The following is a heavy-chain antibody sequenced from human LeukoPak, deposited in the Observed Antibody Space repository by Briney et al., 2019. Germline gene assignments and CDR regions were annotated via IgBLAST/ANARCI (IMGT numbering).Heavy chain of an antibody. CDR1: GYTFSSYW. D-gene: IGHD2-2*01. CDR2: IKQDGSEK. Sequence: GGSLRLSCAASGYTFSSYWMSWVRQAPGKGLEWVANIKQDGSEKYYVDSVKGRFTISRDNAKNSLYLQMNSLRAEDTAVYYCARDDCSSISCYHNWFDPWGQGTLVTVSS. J-gene: IGHJ5*02. V-gene: IGHV3-7*01. CDR3: ARDDCSSISCYHNWFDP.